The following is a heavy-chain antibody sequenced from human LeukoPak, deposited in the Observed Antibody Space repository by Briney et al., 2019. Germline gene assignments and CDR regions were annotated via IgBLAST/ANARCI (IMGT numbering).Heavy chain of an antibody. Sequence: GGSLRLSCAASGVTFSSYAMSWVRQAPGKGLEWVSAISGSGGSTYYADSVKGRFTISRDNSKNTLYLQMNSLGAEDTAVYYCAPGRLYQDYWGQGTLVTASS. D-gene: IGHD2-2*01. V-gene: IGHV3-23*01. CDR3: APGRLYQDY. CDR2: ISGSGGST. CDR1: GVTFSSYA. J-gene: IGHJ4*02.